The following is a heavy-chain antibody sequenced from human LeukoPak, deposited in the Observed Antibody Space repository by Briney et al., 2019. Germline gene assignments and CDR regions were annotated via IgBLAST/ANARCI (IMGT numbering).Heavy chain of an antibody. Sequence: ASVKVSCKASGYTFTGYYMHWVRQDPGQGIEWMGWVYPNSGGTNYAQKFQGRVTMTRVTSISPAYMELGGVRCDGTGVCCGARAPSDMGWFGTDSWGQGNLVTVSS. V-gene: IGHV1-2*02. J-gene: IGHJ4*02. CDR3: ARAPSDMGWFGTDS. CDR1: GYTFTGYY. D-gene: IGHD3-10*01. CDR2: VYPNSGGT.